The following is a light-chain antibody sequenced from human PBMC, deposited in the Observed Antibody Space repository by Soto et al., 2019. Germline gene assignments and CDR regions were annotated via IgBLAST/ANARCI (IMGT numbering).Light chain of an antibody. CDR3: QSYDTGLIGWV. CDR1: RSNIGAGYD. J-gene: IGLJ3*02. CDR2: GNT. Sequence: QSVLTQPPSVSGAPGQRVTISCTGSRSNIGAGYDVHWYQQLPGTAPKLLIYGNTNRPSGVPDRFSGSKSGTSASLAITGLQAEDEADYYCQSYDTGLIGWVFGGGTKLTVL. V-gene: IGLV1-40*01.